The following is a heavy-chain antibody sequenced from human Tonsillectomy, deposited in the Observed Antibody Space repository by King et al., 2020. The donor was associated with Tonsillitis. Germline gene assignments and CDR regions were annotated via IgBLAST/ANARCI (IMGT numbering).Heavy chain of an antibody. V-gene: IGHV4-39*07. D-gene: IGHD3-22*01. CDR3: ARNYGSSGHGWDS. J-gene: IGHJ4*02. CDR1: GGSISSSSYY. CDR2: IYYSGST. Sequence: LQLQESGPGLVKPSETLSLTCTVSGGSISSSSYYWGWIRQPPGKGLEWIGSIYYSGSTYYNPSLKSRVTISVDTSKNQFSLKLSSVTAADTAVYYCARNYGSSGHGWDSWGQGTLVTVSS.